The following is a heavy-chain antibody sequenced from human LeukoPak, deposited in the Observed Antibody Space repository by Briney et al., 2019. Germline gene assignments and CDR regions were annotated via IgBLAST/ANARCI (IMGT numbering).Heavy chain of an antibody. Sequence: AWGSLKLSCAASGLTFSGSGIYWVRQASGKGLEWLGRIGRQGDSDATRYAASLKGKFTISRVDSRNTAYLQMNSLKTEDTAVYYCAGDYNFLTGLNYWGQGTLVTVSS. D-gene: IGHD3-9*01. CDR2: IGRQGDSDAT. CDR3: AGDYNFLTGLNY. J-gene: IGHJ4*02. V-gene: IGHV3-73*01. CDR1: GLTFSGSG.